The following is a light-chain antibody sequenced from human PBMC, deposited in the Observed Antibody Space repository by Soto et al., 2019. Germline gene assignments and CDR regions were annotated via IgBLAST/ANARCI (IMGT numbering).Light chain of an antibody. CDR3: QQSYSTPRT. Sequence: DIHMPHSPSSLPASVGDRVSLRCRASRSISNYLNWYQQKPGKAPKLLISAASTLQSGVPSRFSGSGSGTDFTLTISSLQPEDFATYYCQQSYSTPRTFGQGTKVDIK. J-gene: IGKJ1*01. CDR1: RSISNY. CDR2: AAS. V-gene: IGKV1-39*01.